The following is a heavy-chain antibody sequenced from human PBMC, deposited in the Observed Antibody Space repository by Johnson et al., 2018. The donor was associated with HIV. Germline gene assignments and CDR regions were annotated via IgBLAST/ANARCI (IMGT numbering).Heavy chain of an antibody. D-gene: IGHD1-7*01. V-gene: IGHV3-30-3*02. Sequence: VQLVESGGGVVQPGGSLRLSCAASGFTFSSYAMHWVRQAPGKGLEWVAVISYDGSNKYYADSVKGRFTISRDNSKNSLYLQMNSLRAEDTALYYCAKDIQAGTHDAFDIWGQGTMVTVSS. J-gene: IGHJ3*02. CDR2: ISYDGSNK. CDR3: AKDIQAGTHDAFDI. CDR1: GFTFSSYA.